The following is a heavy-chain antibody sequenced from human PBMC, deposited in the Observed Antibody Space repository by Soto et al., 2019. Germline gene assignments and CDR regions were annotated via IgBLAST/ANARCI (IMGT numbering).Heavy chain of an antibody. CDR3: ARVAGYCSSTSCYADY. D-gene: IGHD2-2*01. Sequence: EVQLLESGGGLVKPGGSLRLSCAASGFTFSSYSMNWVRQAPGKGLEWVSSISSSSSYIYYADSVKGRFTISRDNAKNSLYLQMNSLRAEDTAVYYCARVAGYCSSTSCYADYWGQGTLVTVSS. CDR1: GFTFSSYS. CDR2: ISSSSSYI. V-gene: IGHV3-21*01. J-gene: IGHJ4*02.